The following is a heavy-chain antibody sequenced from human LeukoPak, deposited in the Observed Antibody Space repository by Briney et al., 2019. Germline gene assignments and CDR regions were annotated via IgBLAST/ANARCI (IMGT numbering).Heavy chain of an antibody. Sequence: GGSLRLSCAASGFTFSSYSMNWVRQAPGKGLEWVSSISSSSSYIYYADSVNGRFTISRDNAKNSLYLQMNSLRAEDTAVYYCARDKRSKDIVVVPAAVDYWGQGTLVTVSS. D-gene: IGHD2-2*01. CDR1: GFTFSSYS. J-gene: IGHJ4*02. CDR2: ISSSSSYI. V-gene: IGHV3-21*01. CDR3: ARDKRSKDIVVVPAAVDY.